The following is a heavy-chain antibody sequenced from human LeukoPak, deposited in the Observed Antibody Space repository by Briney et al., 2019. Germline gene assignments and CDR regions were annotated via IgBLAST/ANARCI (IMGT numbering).Heavy chain of an antibody. CDR1: GFTFSRHG. Sequence: GKSLRLSCAASGFTFSRHGMHWVRQAPGRGLEWVAVIPYDGSNKYYADSVKGRFTISRDNSKNTLYLQINSLRAEDTAVYYCAKDHSGSFYYFGYWGQGTLVTVSS. J-gene: IGHJ4*02. CDR3: AKDHSGSFYYFGY. D-gene: IGHD1-26*01. V-gene: IGHV3-30*18. CDR2: IPYDGSNK.